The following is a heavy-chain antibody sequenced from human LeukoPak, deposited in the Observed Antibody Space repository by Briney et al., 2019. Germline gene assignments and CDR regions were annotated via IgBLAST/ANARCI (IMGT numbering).Heavy chain of an antibody. CDR3: ARGMVLLWFGEGGDAFDI. J-gene: IGHJ3*02. CDR1: GYTFTSYD. CDR2: MNPNSGNT. Sequence: GASVKVSCKASGYTFTSYDINWVRQATGQGLEWMGWMNPNSGNTGYAQKFQGRVTMTRNTSISTAYMELSSLRSEDTAVYYCARGMVLLWFGEGGDAFDIWGQGTMVTVSS. V-gene: IGHV1-8*01. D-gene: IGHD3-10*01.